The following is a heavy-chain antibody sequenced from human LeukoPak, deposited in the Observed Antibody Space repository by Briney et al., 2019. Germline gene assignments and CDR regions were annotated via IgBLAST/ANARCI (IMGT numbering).Heavy chain of an antibody. D-gene: IGHD2-8*01. CDR2: IYYSGST. CDR1: GGSVTSGTYY. CDR3: TRSTNLEAFDI. J-gene: IGHJ3*02. Sequence: SETLSLTCTVSGGSVTSGTYYWSWIRQPPGKGLEWIGYIYYSGSTNYNPSLKSRVTVSVDTSKNQCSLKLSSVTTADTAVYYCTRSTNLEAFDIWGQGTMVTGSS. V-gene: IGHV4-61*01.